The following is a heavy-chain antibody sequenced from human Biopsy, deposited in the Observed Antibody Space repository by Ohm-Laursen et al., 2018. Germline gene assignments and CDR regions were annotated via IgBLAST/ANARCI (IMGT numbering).Heavy chain of an antibody. D-gene: IGHD3-22*01. V-gene: IGHV3-23*01. Sequence: SLRLSCAASGFTFSSYAMSWVRQSPGKGLEWVSSTNNNGGRTYYTDSVKGRFTISRDNSKNTLYLQMSSLRAEDTDVYYCANWNYYYDSSGPPAFDVWGQGTMVTVSS. CDR1: GFTFSSYA. CDR3: ANWNYYYDSSGPPAFDV. CDR2: TNNNGGRT. J-gene: IGHJ3*01.